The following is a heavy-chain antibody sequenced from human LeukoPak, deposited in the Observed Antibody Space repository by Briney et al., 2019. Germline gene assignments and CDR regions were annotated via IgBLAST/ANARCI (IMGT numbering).Heavy chain of an antibody. D-gene: IGHD3-3*01. J-gene: IGHJ4*02. CDR1: GFTFDDYA. Sequence: GRSLRLSCAASGFTFDDYAMHWVRQAPGKGLEWVSGISWNSGSIGYADSVKGRFTISRDNSKNTLYLQMNSLRAEDTAAYYCARTTIFGVGFDYWGQGTLVTVSS. CDR3: ARTTIFGVGFDY. CDR2: ISWNSGSI. V-gene: IGHV3-9*01.